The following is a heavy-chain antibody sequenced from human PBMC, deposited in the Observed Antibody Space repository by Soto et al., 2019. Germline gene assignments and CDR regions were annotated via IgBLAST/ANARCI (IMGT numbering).Heavy chain of an antibody. D-gene: IGHD3-10*01. CDR1: GGTFSSYA. Sequence: GASVKVSCKASGGTFSSYAINWVRQAPGQGLEWMGWISAYNGNTKYAQNLQGRVTMTTDASTSTAYMEMRSLRSDDTAVYYCARDLDGSGSYYTDYWGPGTLVTVSS. CDR2: ISAYNGNT. CDR3: ARDLDGSGSYYTDY. V-gene: IGHV1-18*01. J-gene: IGHJ4*02.